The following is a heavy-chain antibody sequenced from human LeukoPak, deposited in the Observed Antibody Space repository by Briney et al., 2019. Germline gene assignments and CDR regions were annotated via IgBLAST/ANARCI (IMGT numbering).Heavy chain of an antibody. CDR3: ARDRRYYYDSSGYSNHFDI. V-gene: IGHV1-18*01. Sequence: GASVKVSCKASGYTFTSYGISWVRQAPGQGLEWMGWISAYNGNTNYAQELQGRVTMTTDTSTSTAYMELRSLRSDDTAVYYCARDRRYYYDSSGYSNHFDIWGQGTMVTVSS. CDR1: GYTFTSYG. D-gene: IGHD3-22*01. CDR2: ISAYNGNT. J-gene: IGHJ3*02.